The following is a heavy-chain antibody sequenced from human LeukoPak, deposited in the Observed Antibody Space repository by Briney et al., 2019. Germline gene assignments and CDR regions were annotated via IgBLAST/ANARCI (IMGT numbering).Heavy chain of an antibody. J-gene: IGHJ3*02. CDR1: GGSFSGYY. CDR2: ISKDGNSQ. V-gene: IGHV3-30*03. Sequence: LYLTCAVYGGSFSGYYWSWVRQAPGKGLEWVAVISKDGNSQNYADSVKGRFTISRDNSKNTLYLQMNSLRPEDTAVYYCAGESFDIWGQGTTVTVSS. CDR3: AGESFDI.